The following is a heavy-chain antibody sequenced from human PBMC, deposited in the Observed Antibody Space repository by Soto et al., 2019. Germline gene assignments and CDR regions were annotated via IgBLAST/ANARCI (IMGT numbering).Heavy chain of an antibody. J-gene: IGHJ4*02. CDR3: ARDLGVGAASDY. Sequence: GASVKVSCTASGYTFTSYARHWVRQAPGQRLEWMGWINAGNGNTKYSQKFQGRVTITRDTSASTAYMELSSLRSEDTAVYYCARDLGVGAASDYWGQGTLVTAPQ. CDR2: INAGNGNT. CDR1: GYTFTSYA. V-gene: IGHV1-3*01. D-gene: IGHD1-26*01.